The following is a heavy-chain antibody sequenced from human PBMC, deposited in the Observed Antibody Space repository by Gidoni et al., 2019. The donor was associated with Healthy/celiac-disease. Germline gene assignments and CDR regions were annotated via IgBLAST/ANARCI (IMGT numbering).Heavy chain of an antibody. Sequence: QVQLQESGPGLVKPSETLSLTCTVSGGSISSYYWSWIRQPPGKGLEWIGYIYYSGSTNYNPSLKSRVTISVDTAKNQFSLKLSSVTAADTAVYYCAREGGNDFWSGYSGPYGMDVWGQGTTVTVSS. CDR3: AREGGNDFWSGYSGPYGMDV. CDR1: GGSISSYY. D-gene: IGHD3-3*01. CDR2: IYYSGST. V-gene: IGHV4-59*01. J-gene: IGHJ6*02.